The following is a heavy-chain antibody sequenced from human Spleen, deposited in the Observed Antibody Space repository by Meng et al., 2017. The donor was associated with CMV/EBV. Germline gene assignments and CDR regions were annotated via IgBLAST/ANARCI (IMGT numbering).Heavy chain of an antibody. Sequence: SLTCAVYGGSFSGYYWTWIRQSPGKGLEWIGEINHSGSTNYNPSLKSRVTISVDTSKNQFSLKLTSVTAADTAVYYCARTVEWSHFDYWGQGTLVTVSS. CDR3: ARTVEWSHFDY. J-gene: IGHJ4*02. V-gene: IGHV4-34*01. CDR2: INHSGST. D-gene: IGHD3-3*01. CDR1: GGSFSGYY.